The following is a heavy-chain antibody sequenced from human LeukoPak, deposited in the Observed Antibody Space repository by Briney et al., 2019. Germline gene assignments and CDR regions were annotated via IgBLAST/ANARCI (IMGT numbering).Heavy chain of an antibody. V-gene: IGHV3-30-3*01. CDR2: ISYDGSNK. Sequence: GGSLRLSCAASGFTFSSFAMHWVRQAPGKGLEWVAVISYDGSNKYYADSVKGRFTISRDNSKNTLYLQMNSLRAEDTAVYYCARAYRGLDYWGQGTLVTVSS. D-gene: IGHD3-16*02. J-gene: IGHJ4*02. CDR1: GFTFSSFA. CDR3: ARAYRGLDY.